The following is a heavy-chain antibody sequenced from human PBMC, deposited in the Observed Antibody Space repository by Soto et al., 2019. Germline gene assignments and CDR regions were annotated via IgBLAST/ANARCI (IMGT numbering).Heavy chain of an antibody. V-gene: IGHV4-59*08. CDR1: GGSISNFY. CDR3: ARTVLGPDLLADSFVDYYYYLSV. D-gene: IGHD3-9*01. CDR2: VYYTGST. Sequence: NPSETLSLTCTVSGGSISNFYWSWIRQPPGKGLEWIGYVYYTGSTSYNPSLKRRVTFSADSSRGQFSLRLNSVTAADTAVYYCARTVLGPDLLADSFVDYYYYLSVWGQGTTVTVSS. J-gene: IGHJ6*03.